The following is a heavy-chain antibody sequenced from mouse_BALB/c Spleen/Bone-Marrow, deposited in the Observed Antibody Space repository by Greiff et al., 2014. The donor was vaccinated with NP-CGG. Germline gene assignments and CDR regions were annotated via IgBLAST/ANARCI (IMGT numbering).Heavy chain of an antibody. D-gene: IGHD2-10*02. CDR2: INPYNDGT. J-gene: IGHJ4*01. CDR1: GYTFTSYV. Sequence: EVQVVESGPELVKPGASVKVSCKASGYTFTSYVMHWVKQKPGQGLEWIGYINPYNDGTKYNEKFKGKATLTSDKSSSTAYMELSSLTSEDSAVYYCARKVWYYAMDYWGQGTSVTVSS. CDR3: ARKVWYYAMDY. V-gene: IGHV1-14*01.